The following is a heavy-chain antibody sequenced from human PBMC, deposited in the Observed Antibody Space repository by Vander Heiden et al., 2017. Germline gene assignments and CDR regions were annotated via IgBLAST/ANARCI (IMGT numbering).Heavy chain of an antibody. CDR1: GYTFTGYY. CDR2: INPNRGGT. J-gene: IGHJ6*02. Sequence: QVQLVQSGAAVKKPGASVKVSCKASGYTFTGYYMHWVRQAPGQGLEWMGWINPNRGGTNYAQKLQGRVTMTRDTSISTAYMELSRRRSDDTAVDYCARDPPVLVYYYYYGMDVWGQGTTVTVSS. V-gene: IGHV1-2*02. CDR3: ARDPPVLVYYYYYGMDV.